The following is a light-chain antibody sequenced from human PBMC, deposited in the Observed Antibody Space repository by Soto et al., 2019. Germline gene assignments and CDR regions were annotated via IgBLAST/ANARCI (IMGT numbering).Light chain of an antibody. Sequence: DIPMTEFPSSLYASIGDRNKVTFRASHDIGDWLAWYQQRPGQAPKLLIYAASTLQSGVPSRFSGSGSGTDFTLTISRLEPEDFAVYYCQQYGRSGTFGQGTKVDIK. V-gene: IGKV1-12*01. CDR1: HDIGDW. J-gene: IGKJ1*01. CDR2: AAS. CDR3: QQYGRSGT.